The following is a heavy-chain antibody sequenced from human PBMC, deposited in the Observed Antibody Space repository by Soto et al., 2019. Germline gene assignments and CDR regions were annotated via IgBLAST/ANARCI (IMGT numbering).Heavy chain of an antibody. CDR2: ISYDGSNK. Sequence: QVQLVESGGGVVQPGRSLRLSCAASGFTFSSYGMHWVRQAPGKGLEWVAVISYDGSNKYYADSVKGRFTISRDNSKNTLYLQMNSLRAEDTAVYYCARRYNDDAFDIWGQGTMVTVSS. D-gene: IGHD1-20*01. J-gene: IGHJ3*02. CDR3: ARRYNDDAFDI. CDR1: GFTFSSYG. V-gene: IGHV3-30*03.